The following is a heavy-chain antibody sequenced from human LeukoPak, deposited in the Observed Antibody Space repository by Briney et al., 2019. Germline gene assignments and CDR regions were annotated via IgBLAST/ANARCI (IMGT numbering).Heavy chain of an antibody. D-gene: IGHD5-12*01. CDR3: ARSCRILDIVATIRARLGGNGFDI. J-gene: IGHJ3*02. Sequence: SETLSLTCTVSGGSVSSNIHYWVWIRQPPGKGLQWIGSIYYSGYTYYNPSLKSRVTIAVETSKNQFSLKLSSVTAADKAVYYCARSCRILDIVATIRARLGGNGFDIWGQGTMVTVSS. CDR2: IYYSGYT. CDR1: GGSVSSNIHY. V-gene: IGHV4-39*07.